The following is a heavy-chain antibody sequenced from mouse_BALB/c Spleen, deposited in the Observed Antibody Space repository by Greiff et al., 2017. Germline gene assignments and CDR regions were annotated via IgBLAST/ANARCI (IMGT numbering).Heavy chain of an antibody. CDR3: ARVGLRLGFDY. Sequence: EVQGVESGGGLVQPGGSLKLSCAASGFTFSSYGMSWVRQTPDKRLELVATINSNGGSTYYPDSVKGRFTISRDNAKNTLYLQMSSLKSEDTAMYYCARVGLRLGFDYWGQGTTLTVSS. D-gene: IGHD1-2*01. J-gene: IGHJ2*01. CDR2: INSNGGST. CDR1: GFTFSSYG. V-gene: IGHV5-6-3*01.